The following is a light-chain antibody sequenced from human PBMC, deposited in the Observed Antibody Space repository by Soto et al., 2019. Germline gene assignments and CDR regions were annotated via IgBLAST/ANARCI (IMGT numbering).Light chain of an antibody. CDR2: GAS. J-gene: IGKJ1*01. CDR1: QSVGSN. Sequence: EIILTQSPVTLSVSPGERATLSCRASQSVGSNLAWYQQKPGQAPRLLIYGASTRATGVPPRFSGSGSGTEFTLSISRLEPEDFAVYYCQQYGSSPPRTFGQGTKVDI. CDR3: QQYGSSPPRT. V-gene: IGKV3-15*01.